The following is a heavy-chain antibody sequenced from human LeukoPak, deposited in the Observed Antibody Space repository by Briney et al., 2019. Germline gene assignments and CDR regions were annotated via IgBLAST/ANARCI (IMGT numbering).Heavy chain of an antibody. J-gene: IGHJ4*02. D-gene: IGHD6-19*01. V-gene: IGHV4-59*08. CDR3: ARQGEWLAPNDY. Sequence: SETLSLTCTVSGDSISSYWWAWIRQPPGKGLEWIGYIYYSGTPTSYNPSLKSRVTISIDTSRNQFSLKLSSVTAADTAVYYCARQGEWLAPNDYWGQGTLVTVSS. CDR1: GDSISSYW. CDR2: IYYSGTPT.